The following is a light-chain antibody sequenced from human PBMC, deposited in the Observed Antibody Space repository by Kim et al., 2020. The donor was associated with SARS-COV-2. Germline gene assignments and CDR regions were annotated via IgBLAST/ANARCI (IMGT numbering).Light chain of an antibody. V-gene: IGKV3-20*01. CDR1: QSVSNSY. Sequence: EIVLTQSPGTLSLSAGERVTLSCRASQSVSNSYLAWHQQKPGQAPRLLIYDASSRATGIPDRFSGSGSGTDFTLTISRLEPEDFAVYYCQQYGDSPNTFGQGTKLEI. CDR2: DAS. CDR3: QQYGDSPNT. J-gene: IGKJ2*01.